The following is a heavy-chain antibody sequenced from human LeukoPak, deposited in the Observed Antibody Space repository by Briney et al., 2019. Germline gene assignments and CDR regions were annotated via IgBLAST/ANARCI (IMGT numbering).Heavy chain of an antibody. CDR3: AKQRLPGTVDY. D-gene: IGHD6-25*01. CDR1: GGSINRGGNY. J-gene: IGHJ4*02. V-gene: IGHV4-31*03. CDR2: IAYSGDT. Sequence: PSETLSLTCSVSGGSINRGGNYWSWIRQHPGKGLEWIGYIAYSGDTYYNPSLRSRITISADPSQTQFSLKLRYATAADTAVYYCAKQRLPGTVDYWGQGTPVTVSS.